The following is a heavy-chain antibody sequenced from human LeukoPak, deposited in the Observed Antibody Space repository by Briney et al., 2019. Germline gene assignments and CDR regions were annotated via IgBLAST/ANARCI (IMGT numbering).Heavy chain of an antibody. V-gene: IGHV4-4*07. Sequence: SETLSLTCTVSGGSISSYYWSWIRQPAGKGLEWIGRIYTSGSTNYNPSLKSRVTMSVETSKNQFSLKLSSVTAADTAVYYCARTQKQLDWFDPWGQGILVTVSS. J-gene: IGHJ5*02. CDR2: IYTSGST. CDR1: GGSISSYY. D-gene: IGHD1-1*01. CDR3: ARTQKQLDWFDP.